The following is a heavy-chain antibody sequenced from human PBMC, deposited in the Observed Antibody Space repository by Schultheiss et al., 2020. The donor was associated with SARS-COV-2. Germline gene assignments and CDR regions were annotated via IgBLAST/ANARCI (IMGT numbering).Heavy chain of an antibody. D-gene: IGHD2-2*01. J-gene: IGHJ4*02. V-gene: IGHV3-23*01. CDR1: GFTFSSYA. Sequence: GGSLRLSCAASGFTFSSYAMSWVRQAPGKGLEWVSAISGSGGSTYYADSVKGRFTISRDNSKNTLYLQMNSLRAEDTAVYYCAKAWSVVPSGLLAYWGQGTLVTVSS. CDR3: AKAWSVVPSGLLAY. CDR2: ISGSGGST.